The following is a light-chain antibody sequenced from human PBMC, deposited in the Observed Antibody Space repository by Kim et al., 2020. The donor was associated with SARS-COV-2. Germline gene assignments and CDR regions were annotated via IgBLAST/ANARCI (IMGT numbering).Light chain of an antibody. Sequence: QSALTQPASVSGSPGQSITMSCTGTSSDVGGYNYVSWYQQYPGKVPKLLIYDVSNRPAGVSNRFSGTKSGNTASLTISGLQAEDEADYYCSSYTGRGTLVFGGGTQLTVL. J-gene: IGLJ2*01. V-gene: IGLV2-14*03. CDR3: SSYTGRGTLV. CDR1: SSDVGGYNY. CDR2: DVS.